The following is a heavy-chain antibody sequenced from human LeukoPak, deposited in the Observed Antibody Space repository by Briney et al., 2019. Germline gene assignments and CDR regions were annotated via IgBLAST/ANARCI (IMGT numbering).Heavy chain of an antibody. V-gene: IGHV1-18*01. CDR1: GYAFTNYA. Sequence: ASVKVSCKASGYAFTNYAISWVRQAPGQGLEWMGWISVHNGNTNYAQKLQGRVTMTADTSTTTAYMELRSLRSDDTAVHYCARGYCSSATCRHFDYWGQGALVTVPS. J-gene: IGHJ4*02. CDR3: ARGYCSSATCRHFDY. CDR2: ISVHNGNT. D-gene: IGHD2-2*01.